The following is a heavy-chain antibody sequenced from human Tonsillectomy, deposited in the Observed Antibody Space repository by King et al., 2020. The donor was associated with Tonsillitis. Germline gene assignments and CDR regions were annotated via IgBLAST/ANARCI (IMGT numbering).Heavy chain of an antibody. D-gene: IGHD2-15*01. CDR3: ARDIGHCSGDTCYARRYYGMDV. Sequence: VQLVESGGGVVQPGRSLRLSCTASGFTFSTYAMHWVRQAPGKGLEWVAVISYNGNNKYYADSAKGRFTISRDNSENTLYLQMNSLRPEDTAVYSCARDIGHCSGDTCYARRYYGMDVWGQGTTVTVSS. CDR1: GFTFSTYA. J-gene: IGHJ6*02. CDR2: ISYNGNNK. V-gene: IGHV3-30*04.